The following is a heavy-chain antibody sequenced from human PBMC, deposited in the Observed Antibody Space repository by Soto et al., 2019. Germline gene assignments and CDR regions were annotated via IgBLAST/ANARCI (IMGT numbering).Heavy chain of an antibody. CDR2: IYYSGST. Sequence: ETLSLTCTVSGGSISSSSYYWGWIRQPPGKGLEWIGSIYYSGSTYYNPSLKSRVTISVDTSKNQFSLKLSSVTAADTAVYYCARPAYSSGWYRGSLYYYGMDVWGQGTTVTVSS. CDR3: ARPAYSSGWYRGSLYYYGMDV. D-gene: IGHD6-19*01. J-gene: IGHJ6*02. V-gene: IGHV4-39*01. CDR1: GGSISSSSYY.